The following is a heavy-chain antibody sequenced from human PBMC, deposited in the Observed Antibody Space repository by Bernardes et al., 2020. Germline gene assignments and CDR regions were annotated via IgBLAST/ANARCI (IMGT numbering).Heavy chain of an antibody. J-gene: IGHJ6*04. Sequence: ASVKVSCKASGYTFTGYYMHWVRQAPGQGLEWMGRINPNSGGTNYAQKFQGRVTMTRDTSISTAYMELSRLRSDDTAVYYCARGPPYYYGSGSSGMDVWGKGTTVTVSS. CDR1: GYTFTGYY. D-gene: IGHD3-10*01. CDR2: INPNSGGT. V-gene: IGHV1-2*06. CDR3: ARGPPYYYGSGSSGMDV.